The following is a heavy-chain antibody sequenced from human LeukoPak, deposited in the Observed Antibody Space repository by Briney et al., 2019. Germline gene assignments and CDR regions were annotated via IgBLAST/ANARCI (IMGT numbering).Heavy chain of an antibody. CDR1: GGSITTIPYN. CDR2: TSYVGTT. Sequence: SETLSVTCTVSGGSITTIPYNWGWIRQPPGKGLEWIGTTSYVGTTYYEPSLKSRVTMSIDTSKNQFSLNLNSATAADTAVYYCARHPTGYPNWFDSWGQGTLVIVSS. CDR3: ARHPTGYPNWFDS. J-gene: IGHJ5*01. V-gene: IGHV4-39*01. D-gene: IGHD3-9*01.